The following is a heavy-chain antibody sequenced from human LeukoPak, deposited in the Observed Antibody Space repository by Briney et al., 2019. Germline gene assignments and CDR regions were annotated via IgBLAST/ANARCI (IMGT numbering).Heavy chain of an antibody. J-gene: IGHJ4*02. D-gene: IGHD5-18*01. CDR2: IYYSGST. CDR1: GGSFSGYY. CDR3: ARGYSYGAPAY. Sequence: PSETLSLTCAVYGGSFSGYYWSWIRQPPGKGLEWIGYIYYSGSTYYNPSLKSRVTISVDTSKNQFSLKLSSVTAADTAVYYCARGYSYGAPAYWGEGTLVTVSS. V-gene: IGHV4-34*09.